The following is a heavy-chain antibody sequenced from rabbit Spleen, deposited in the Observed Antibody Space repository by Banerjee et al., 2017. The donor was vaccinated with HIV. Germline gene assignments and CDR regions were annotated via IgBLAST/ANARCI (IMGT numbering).Heavy chain of an antibody. CDR2: IYAGSSGIT. J-gene: IGHJ4*01. V-gene: IGHV1S45*01. D-gene: IGHD6-1*01. CDR3: ARYFNSHGDGGNL. CDR1: GFSFSSSYW. Sequence: QEQLEESGGDLVKPEGSLTLTCTASGFSFSSSYWICWVRQAPGKGLEWIACIYAGSSGITYYASWAKGRFTISKTSSTTVTLQMTSLTAADTATYFCARYFNSHGDGGNLWGPGTLVT.